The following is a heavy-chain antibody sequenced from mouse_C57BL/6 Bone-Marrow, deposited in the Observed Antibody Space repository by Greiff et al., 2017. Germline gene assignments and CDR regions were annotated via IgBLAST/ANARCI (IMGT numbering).Heavy chain of an antibody. D-gene: IGHD1-1*01. Sequence: QVQLQQPGAELVKPGASVKVSCKASGYTFTSYWMLWVKQRPGQGLEWIGRIHPSDSDTNYNQKFKGKATLTVDKSSSTAYMQLSSLTSEDSAVYYCAVIYYYGSSCGEAMDYWGQGTSVTVSS. V-gene: IGHV1-74*01. J-gene: IGHJ4*01. CDR3: AVIYYYGSSCGEAMDY. CDR2: IHPSDSDT. CDR1: GYTFTSYW.